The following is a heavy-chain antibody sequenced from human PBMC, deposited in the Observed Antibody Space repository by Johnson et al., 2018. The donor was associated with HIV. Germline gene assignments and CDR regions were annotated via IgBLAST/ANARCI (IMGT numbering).Heavy chain of an antibody. CDR3: ASGDELGDDAFDI. Sequence: VQLVESGGGLVQPGRSLRLSCAASGFTFDDYAMHWVRQAPGKGLEWVSGISWNSGSIGYADSVKGRFSISRDNAKNSLYLQMNSLRAEDTALYYCASGDELGDDAFDIWGQGTVVTVSS. J-gene: IGHJ3*02. CDR2: ISWNSGSI. V-gene: IGHV3-9*01. D-gene: IGHD7-27*01. CDR1: GFTFDDYA.